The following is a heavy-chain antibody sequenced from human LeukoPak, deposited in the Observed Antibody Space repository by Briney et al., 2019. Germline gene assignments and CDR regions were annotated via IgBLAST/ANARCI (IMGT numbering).Heavy chain of an antibody. Sequence: GGSLRLSCAASGFTFSDYNMRWIRQAPGKGLEWVSSISRSGSTKYYADSVKGRFTISRDNAKNSLFLQMNSLRAKDTAVYYCARVLRYCSGGNCYSGGLGYMDVWGKGTTVTISS. CDR2: ISRSGSTK. V-gene: IGHV3-11*01. CDR1: GFTFSDYN. D-gene: IGHD2-15*01. CDR3: ARVLRYCSGGNCYSGGLGYMDV. J-gene: IGHJ6*03.